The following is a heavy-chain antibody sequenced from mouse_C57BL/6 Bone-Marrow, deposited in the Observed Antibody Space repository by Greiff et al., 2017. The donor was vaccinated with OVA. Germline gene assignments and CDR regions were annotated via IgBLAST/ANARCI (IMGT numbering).Heavy chain of an antibody. CDR1: EFTFSSYA. CDR2: ISDGGSYT. V-gene: IGHV5-4*03. J-gene: IGHJ2*01. D-gene: IGHD2-12*01. Sequence: EVKLVESGGGLVKPGGSLKLSCAASEFTFSSYAMSWVRQTPEKRLEWVATISDGGSYTYYPANVKGRFTISRDNAKNNLYLQMSHLKSEDTAMYYCASIEDYFDYWGQGTTLTVSS. CDR3: ASIEDYFDY.